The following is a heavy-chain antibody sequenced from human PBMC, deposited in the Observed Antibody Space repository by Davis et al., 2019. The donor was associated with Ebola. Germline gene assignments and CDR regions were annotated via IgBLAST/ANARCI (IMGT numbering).Heavy chain of an antibody. Sequence: GESLKISCAASGFTFSSYEMNWVRQAPGKGLEWVSYISSSGSTIYYADSVKGRFTISRDDLKNTVDVQMNSLRVEDSAIYYCAKDEELQFGMDVWGQGTTVTVSS. J-gene: IGHJ6*02. V-gene: IGHV3-48*03. D-gene: IGHD5-24*01. CDR3: AKDEELQFGMDV. CDR1: GFTFSSYE. CDR2: ISSSGSTI.